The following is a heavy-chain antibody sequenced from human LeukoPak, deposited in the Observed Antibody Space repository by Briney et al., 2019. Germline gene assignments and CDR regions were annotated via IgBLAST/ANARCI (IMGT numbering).Heavy chain of an antibody. CDR2: IRYDGSNK. V-gene: IGHV3-30*02. CDR3: ARLNLGIAGALIDY. J-gene: IGHJ4*02. CDR1: GFTFSSYA. D-gene: IGHD7-27*01. Sequence: GGSLRLSCAASGFTFSSYAMHWVRQAPGKGLEWVAFIRYDGSNKYYADSVKGRFTISRDNSKNTLYLQMNSLRAEDTAVYYCARLNLGIAGALIDYWGQGTLVTVSS.